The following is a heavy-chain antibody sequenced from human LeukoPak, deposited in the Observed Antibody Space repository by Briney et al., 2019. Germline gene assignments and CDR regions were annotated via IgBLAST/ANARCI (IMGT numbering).Heavy chain of an antibody. CDR1: GFTFSSYA. V-gene: IGHV3-23*01. J-gene: IGHJ6*02. D-gene: IGHD6-13*01. CDR2: ISGSGGST. CDR3: AKDKWGLDGYSSRERYYYYYGMDV. Sequence: GGSLRLSCAASGFTFSSYAMSWVRQAPGKGLEWVSAISGSGGSTYYADSVKGRFTISRDNSKNTLYLQMNSLRAEDTAVYYCAKDKWGLDGYSSRERYYYYYGMDVWGQGTTVTVSS.